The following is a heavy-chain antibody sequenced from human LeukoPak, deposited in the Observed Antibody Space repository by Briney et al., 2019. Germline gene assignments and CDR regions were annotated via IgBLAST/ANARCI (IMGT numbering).Heavy chain of an antibody. Sequence: GGSLRLSCAASGFTFIDYDMHWVRQVIGKDLEWVLAIGIRGDIHYSGSVKGRFTISRENAESSLYLQMNSLRAEDTAVYYCARGGIQVSGIDEFDYWGQGTLVTVSS. CDR3: ARGGIQVSGIDEFDY. CDR1: GFTFIDYD. J-gene: IGHJ4*02. V-gene: IGHV3-13*01. D-gene: IGHD6-19*01. CDR2: IGIRGDI.